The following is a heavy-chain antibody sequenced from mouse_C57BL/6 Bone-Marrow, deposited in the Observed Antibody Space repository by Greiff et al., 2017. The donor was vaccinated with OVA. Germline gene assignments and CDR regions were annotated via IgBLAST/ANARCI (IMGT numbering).Heavy chain of an antibody. D-gene: IGHD2-4*01. Sequence: VQLQESGPGLVQPSQSLSITCTVSGFSLTSYGVHWVRQPPGKGLEWLGVIWSGGSTDYNAAFISRLSISKDNSKSQVFFKMNSLQADDTAIYYCAKNCGIRDYYAMDYWGQGTSVTVSS. CDR2: IWSGGST. J-gene: IGHJ4*01. CDR1: GFSLTSYG. V-gene: IGHV2-4*01. CDR3: AKNCGIRDYYAMDY.